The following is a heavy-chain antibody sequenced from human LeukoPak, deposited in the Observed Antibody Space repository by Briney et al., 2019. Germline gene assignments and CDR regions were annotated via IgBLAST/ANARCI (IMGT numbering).Heavy chain of an antibody. CDR2: INPNSGGT. Sequence: ASVKVSCKASGYTFTGYYVHWVRQAPGQGLEWMGWINPNSGGTNYAQKFQGRVTMTRDTSISTAYMELSRLRSDDTAVYYCARDGPDWGFYHFDYWGQGTLVTVSS. D-gene: IGHD7-27*01. J-gene: IGHJ4*02. CDR3: ARDGPDWGFYHFDY. V-gene: IGHV1-2*02. CDR1: GYTFTGYY.